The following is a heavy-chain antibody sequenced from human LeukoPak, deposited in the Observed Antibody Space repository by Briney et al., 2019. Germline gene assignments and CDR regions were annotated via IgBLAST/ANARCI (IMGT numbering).Heavy chain of an antibody. J-gene: IGHJ6*03. V-gene: IGHV3-21*01. CDR1: GFTFSSYT. Sequence: PWGSLRLSCAASGFTFSSYTMNWVRQAPGKGLEWVSSISSSSSYIYYADSVKGRFTISRDNAKNSLYLQMNSLRAEDTAVYYCARDGSGFHMDVWGKGTTVTVSS. CDR2: ISSSSSYI. D-gene: IGHD3-10*01. CDR3: ARDGSGFHMDV.